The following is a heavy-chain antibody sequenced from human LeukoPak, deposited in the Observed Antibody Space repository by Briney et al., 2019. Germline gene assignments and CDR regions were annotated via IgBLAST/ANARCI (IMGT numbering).Heavy chain of an antibody. Sequence: ASVKVSCKASGYIFTSYFMHWVRQAPGQGLEWMGWINPNSGDTNYAQKFQGWVTMTRDMSISTAYMELSRLRSDDTAIYYCARATGTYWWFDSWGQGTLVTVSS. V-gene: IGHV1-2*04. D-gene: IGHD1-26*01. CDR3: ARATGTYWWFDS. J-gene: IGHJ5*01. CDR1: GYIFTSYF. CDR2: INPNSGDT.